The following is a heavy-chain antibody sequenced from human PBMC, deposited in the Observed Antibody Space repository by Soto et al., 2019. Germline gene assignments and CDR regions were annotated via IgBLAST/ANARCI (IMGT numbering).Heavy chain of an antibody. V-gene: IGHV2-26*01. CDR2: ISSNDEK. J-gene: IGHJ5*02. CDR3: ARISWDFDWLRNWFDP. CDR1: GFSLSNARMG. Sequence: QVTLKESGPVLVKPTETLTLTCTVSGFSLSNARMGVGWIRQPPGKALEWLAHISSNDEKSYSTSLKSRLTISKDTSKSQVVLTMTNMDPVDTATYYCARISWDFDWLRNWFDPWGQGTLVTVSS. D-gene: IGHD3-9*01.